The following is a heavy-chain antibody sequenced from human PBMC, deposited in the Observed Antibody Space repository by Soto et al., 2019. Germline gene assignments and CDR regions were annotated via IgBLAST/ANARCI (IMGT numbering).Heavy chain of an antibody. J-gene: IGHJ4*02. CDR2: ISGSGGST. D-gene: IGHD2-15*01. CDR3: AKRTKPVVVVAATDY. V-gene: IGHV3-23*01. Sequence: PGGSLRLSCAASGFTFSSYAMSWVRQAPGKGLEWVSAISGSGGSTYYADSVKGRFTISRDNSKDTLYLQMNSLRAEDTAVYYCAKRTKPVVVVAATDYWGQGTLVTVSS. CDR1: GFTFSSYA.